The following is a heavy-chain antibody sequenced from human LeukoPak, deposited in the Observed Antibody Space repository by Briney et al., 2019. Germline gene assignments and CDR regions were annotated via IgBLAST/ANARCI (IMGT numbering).Heavy chain of an antibody. CDR3: ARPTNTISGVAYMDG. V-gene: IGHV3-11*01. J-gene: IGHJ6*03. Sequence: GGSLRLSCAGSGFTFRDYYMSWIRQAPGKGLEWVAFINNGGDTKYHADSVKGRFTVSRDNAKNSLYLQMTSLRAEDTAVYFCARPTNTISGVAYMDGWGKGTTVTVSS. CDR2: INNGGDTK. CDR1: GFTFRDYY. D-gene: IGHD3-3*01.